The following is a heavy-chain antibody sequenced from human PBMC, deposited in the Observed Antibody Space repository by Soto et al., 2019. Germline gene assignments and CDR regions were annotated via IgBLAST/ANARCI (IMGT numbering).Heavy chain of an antibody. V-gene: IGHV3-33*01. CDR2: IWYDGSNK. Sequence: HPGGSLRLSCAASGFTFSSYGMHWVRQAPGKGLEWVAVIWYDGSNKYYADSVKGRFTISRDNSKNTLYLQMNSLRAEDTAVYYCARERGTRWLQLMFYFDYWGQGTLVTVSS. D-gene: IGHD5-12*01. J-gene: IGHJ4*02. CDR1: GFTFSSYG. CDR3: ARERGTRWLQLMFYFDY.